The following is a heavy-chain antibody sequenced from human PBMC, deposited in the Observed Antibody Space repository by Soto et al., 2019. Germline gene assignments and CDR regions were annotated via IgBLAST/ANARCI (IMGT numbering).Heavy chain of an antibody. J-gene: IGHJ4*02. CDR1: GGTFSSYA. CDR2: IIPIFGTA. D-gene: IGHD6-19*01. V-gene: IGHV1-69*13. Sequence: GASVKVSCKASGGTFSSYAISWVRQAPGQGLEWMGGIIPIFGTANYAQKFQGRVTITADESTSTAYMELSSLRSEDTAVYYCARQKTQWLVRFDYWGPGTLVTVSS. CDR3: ARQKTQWLVRFDY.